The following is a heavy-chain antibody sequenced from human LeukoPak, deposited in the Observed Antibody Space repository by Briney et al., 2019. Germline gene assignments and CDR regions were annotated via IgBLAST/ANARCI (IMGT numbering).Heavy chain of an antibody. Sequence: SETLSLTCAVSGGSISSSSYYWGWVRQPPGKGLEWIGTINYSGNTYYNPSLKSRVTISVDTSKSQFSLKLSSVTAADTAVYYCARPSYYYDSSGYYSQYYFDYWAGEPWSPSPQ. D-gene: IGHD3-22*01. CDR3: ARPSYYYDSSGYYSQYYFDY. J-gene: IGHJ4*02. CDR2: INYSGNT. CDR1: GGSISSSSYY. V-gene: IGHV4-39*01.